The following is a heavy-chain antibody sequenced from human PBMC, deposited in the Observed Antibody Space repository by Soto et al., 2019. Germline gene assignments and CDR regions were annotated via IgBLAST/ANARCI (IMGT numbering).Heavy chain of an antibody. D-gene: IGHD6-19*01. V-gene: IGHV1-8*01. Sequence: QVQLVQSGAEVKKPGASVKVSCKACGYTFTSYDSNWVRQATGQGLEWMGWMNPNSGNTGYAQKFQGRVTMTRNTSISTAYMELSSLRSEDTAVYYCARGKVYSSGWRHEYNWFDPWGQGTLVTVSS. CDR3: ARGKVYSSGWRHEYNWFDP. CDR1: GYTFTSYD. J-gene: IGHJ5*02. CDR2: MNPNSGNT.